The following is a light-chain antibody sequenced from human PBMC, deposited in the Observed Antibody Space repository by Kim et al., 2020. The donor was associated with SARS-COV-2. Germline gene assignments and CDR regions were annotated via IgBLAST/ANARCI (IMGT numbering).Light chain of an antibody. Sequence: AIRITQSPSSLSASTGDTVTITCRASQYISTHLGWYQQKPGKVPKLLIYAASTLQSGVPSRFSGSGSATDFTLTISRLQPEDFATYYCQQYYTYPVTFGPGTKVDIK. CDR2: AAS. V-gene: IGKV1-8*01. J-gene: IGKJ3*01. CDR3: QQYYTYPVT. CDR1: QYISTH.